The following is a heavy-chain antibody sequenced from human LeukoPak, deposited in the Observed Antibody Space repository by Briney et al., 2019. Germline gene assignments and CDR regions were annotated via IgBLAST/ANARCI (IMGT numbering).Heavy chain of an antibody. CDR2: INPSGGST. V-gene: IGHV1-46*01. D-gene: IGHD3-3*01. CDR1: GYTFTSYY. J-gene: IGHJ4*02. Sequence: GASVKVSCKASGYTFTSYYMHRVRQAPGQGLEWMGIINPSGGSTSYAQKFQGRVTMTRDTSTSTVYMGLSSLRSEDTAVYYCARDVLRFLEFWGQGTLVTVSS. CDR3: ARDVLRFLEF.